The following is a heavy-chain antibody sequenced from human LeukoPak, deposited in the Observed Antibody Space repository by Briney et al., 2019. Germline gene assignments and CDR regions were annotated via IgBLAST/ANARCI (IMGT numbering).Heavy chain of an antibody. V-gene: IGHV1-69*13. J-gene: IGHJ3*02. CDR1: GGTFSSYA. CDR2: IIPIFGTA. Sequence: ASVKVSCKASGGTFSSYAISWVRQAPGQGLEWMGGIIPIFGTANYAQKFQGRVTITADESTSTAYMELSSLRSEDTAVYYCARDDHRIVVVPAAMGPFDIWGQGTMVTVSS. CDR3: ARDDHRIVVVPAAMGPFDI. D-gene: IGHD2-2*01.